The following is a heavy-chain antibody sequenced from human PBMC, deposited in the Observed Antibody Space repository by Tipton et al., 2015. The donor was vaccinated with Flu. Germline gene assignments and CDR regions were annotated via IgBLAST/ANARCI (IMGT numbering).Heavy chain of an antibody. V-gene: IGHV3-15*01. CDR2: IKSKTDGGTT. J-gene: IGHJ4*02. D-gene: IGHD4-17*01. Sequence: SLRLSCAASGFTFSNAWMSWVRQAPGKGLEWVGRIKSKTDGGTTDYAAPVKGRFTISRDDSKNTLYLQMNSLKTEDTAVYYCTTEPPRGTTDYWGQGTLVTVSS. CDR1: GFTFSNAW. CDR3: TTEPPRGTTDY.